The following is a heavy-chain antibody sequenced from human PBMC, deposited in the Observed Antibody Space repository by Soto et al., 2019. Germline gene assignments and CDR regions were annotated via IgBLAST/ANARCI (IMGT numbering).Heavy chain of an antibody. D-gene: IGHD6-13*01. Sequence: PSETLSLTCTVSGGSISSSSYYWGWIRQPPGKGLEWIGSIYYSGSTYYNPSLKSRVTISVDTSKNQFSLKLSSVTAADTAVYYCARDQGVAAAGITWFDPWGQGSLVTVSS. CDR1: GGSISSSSYY. V-gene: IGHV4-39*02. CDR2: IYYSGST. J-gene: IGHJ5*02. CDR3: ARDQGVAAAGITWFDP.